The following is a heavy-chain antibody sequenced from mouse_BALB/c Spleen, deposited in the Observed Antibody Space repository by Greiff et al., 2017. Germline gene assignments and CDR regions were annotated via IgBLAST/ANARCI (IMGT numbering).Heavy chain of an antibody. CDR3: ARQGPNWYFDV. Sequence: EVKLMESGGGLVKPGGSLKLSCAASGFTFSSYAMSWVRQTPEKRLEWVATISSGGSYTYYPDSVKGRFTISRDNAKNTLYLQMSSLRSEDTAMYYCARQGPNWYFDVWGAGTTVTVSS. J-gene: IGHJ1*01. CDR2: ISSGGSYT. V-gene: IGHV5-9-3*01. CDR1: GFTFSSYA.